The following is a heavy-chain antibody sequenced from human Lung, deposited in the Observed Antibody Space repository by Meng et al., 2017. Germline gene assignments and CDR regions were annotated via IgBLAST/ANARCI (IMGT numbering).Heavy chain of an antibody. CDR2: INHSGST. J-gene: IGHJ4*02. CDR1: GGCFSDYY. V-gene: IGHV4-34*01. CDR3: ARGPTTMAHDFDY. Sequence: QVQLQEGGAGLLKPSESLSLTCVVSGGCFSDYYWSWIRQPPGKGLEWIGEINHSGSTNYNPSLESRATISVDTSQNNLSLKLSSVTAADSAVYYCARGPTTMAHDFDYWGQGTLVTASS. D-gene: IGHD4-11*01.